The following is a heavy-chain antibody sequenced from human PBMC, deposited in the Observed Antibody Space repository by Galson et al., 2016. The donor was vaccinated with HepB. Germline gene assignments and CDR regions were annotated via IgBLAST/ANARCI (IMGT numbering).Heavy chain of an antibody. CDR3: ARDSAHYYESSDYYVERAFDY. V-gene: IGHV3-74*01. D-gene: IGHD3-22*01. J-gene: IGHJ4*02. CDR2: IKNDGSST. Sequence: SLRLSCAASGFTFSGYWMHWVRQGPGKGLVWVSRIKNDGSSTSYADSVKGRFTISRDNAKNTLYLQMNSLRAEDTAVYYCARDSAHYYESSDYYVERAFDYWGQGRLVTVSS. CDR1: GFTFSGYW.